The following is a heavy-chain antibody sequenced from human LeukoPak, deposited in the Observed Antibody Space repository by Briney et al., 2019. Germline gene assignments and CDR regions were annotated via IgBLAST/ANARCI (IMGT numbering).Heavy chain of an antibody. Sequence: SETLSLTCTVSGGSISSYYWSWIRPPPGKGLEWIGYIHNSGSTNYNPSLKSRVTMSLDTSKNQFSLKMRSVTAADTAVYYCARRRDLFDYWGQGTLVTVSS. D-gene: IGHD3/OR15-3a*01. CDR2: IHNSGST. CDR1: GGSISSYY. V-gene: IGHV4-59*08. J-gene: IGHJ4*02. CDR3: ARRRDLFDY.